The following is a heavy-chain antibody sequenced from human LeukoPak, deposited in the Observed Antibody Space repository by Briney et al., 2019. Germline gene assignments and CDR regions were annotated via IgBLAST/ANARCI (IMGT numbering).Heavy chain of an antibody. J-gene: IGHJ4*02. Sequence: GRSLRLSCAASGFTFSSYSMNWVRQAPGKGLEWVSSISSSIYIYYADSVKGRFTISRNNDKNALYLQMNSLRAEDTAVYYCATEDGNWGQGTLVTVSS. CDR1: GFTFSSYS. V-gene: IGHV3-21*01. D-gene: IGHD4-17*01. CDR3: ATEDGN. CDR2: ISSSIYI.